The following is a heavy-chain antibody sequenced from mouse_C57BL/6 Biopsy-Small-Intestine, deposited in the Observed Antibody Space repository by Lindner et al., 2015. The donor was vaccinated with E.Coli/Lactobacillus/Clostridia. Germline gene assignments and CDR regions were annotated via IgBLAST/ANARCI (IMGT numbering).Heavy chain of an antibody. Sequence: SVKVSCKASGYTFSSLDINWVRQATGQGLEWMGWMSPNSGSTGYAQKFQGRVTMTRDTSIGTAYMELSSLRSEDTAVYYCARGVVAGVDYWGQGTLVTVSS. V-gene: IGHV1S55*01. CDR3: ARGVVAGVDY. J-gene: IGHJ4*01. CDR1: GYTFSSLD. CDR2: MSPNSGST. D-gene: IGHD1-1*01.